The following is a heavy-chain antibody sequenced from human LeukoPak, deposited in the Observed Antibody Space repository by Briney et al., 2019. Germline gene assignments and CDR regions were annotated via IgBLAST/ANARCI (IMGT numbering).Heavy chain of an antibody. Sequence: QPGRSLRLSCAASGFTFNTYAMSWVRQAPGKGLEWVSAISGSGDSTYYADSVRGRFTVSRDNSKNTLYLQMNSLRAEDSAVYYCAKNDYYDIRYYFDYWGQGTLVSVSS. CDR2: ISGSGDST. CDR1: GFTFNTYA. D-gene: IGHD3-22*01. V-gene: IGHV3-23*01. CDR3: AKNDYYDIRYYFDY. J-gene: IGHJ4*02.